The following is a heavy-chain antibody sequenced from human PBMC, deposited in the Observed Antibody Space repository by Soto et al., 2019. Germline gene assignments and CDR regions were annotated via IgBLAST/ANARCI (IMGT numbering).Heavy chain of an antibody. CDR1: DGSFNNYF. D-gene: IGHD1-26*01. V-gene: IGHV4-34*01. J-gene: IGHJ4*02. CDR2: IDRRGAT. CDR3: ARGLPHAWELQGV. Sequence: SETLSLTCADYDGSFNNYFWSWIRQPPGKGLEWIGEIDRRGATNFNPSLSGRATISVDTSKNQFSLNVASVTAADTAMYYCARGLPHAWELQGVWGPGVQVTVSS.